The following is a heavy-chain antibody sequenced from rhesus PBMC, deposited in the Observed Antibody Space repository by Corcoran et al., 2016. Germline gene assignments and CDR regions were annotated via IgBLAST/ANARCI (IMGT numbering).Heavy chain of an antibody. Sequence: EVQLVQSGAEVKRPGESLKISCKTSGYSFTSYWISWVRPLPGKCLEWSGARDPRESDTRYSPACQGHGTISADQAISTAYLQWSSRKASDSATYYCARSGYRWYFDIWGPGTPITSSS. CDR3: ARSGYRWYFDI. CDR2: RDPRESDT. J-gene: IGHJ2*01. V-gene: IGHV5-2*01. D-gene: IGHD2-21*01. CDR1: GYSFTSYW.